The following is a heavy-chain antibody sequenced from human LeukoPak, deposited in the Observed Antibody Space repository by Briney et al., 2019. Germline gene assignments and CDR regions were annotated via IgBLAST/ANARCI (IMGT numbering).Heavy chain of an antibody. V-gene: IGHV6-1*01. J-gene: IGHJ6*02. Sequence: SQTLSLTCAISGDSVSSNSVTWNWIRQSPSRGLEMLGRTYFRTKWYTDYAVSIKSRITIDPDTSKNQFSLQLNSVTPEDTAVYYCARRGPAGSSSSGMDVWGQGTTVTVSS. CDR1: GDSVSSNSVT. D-gene: IGHD6-6*01. CDR2: TYFRTKWYT. CDR3: ARRGPAGSSSSGMDV.